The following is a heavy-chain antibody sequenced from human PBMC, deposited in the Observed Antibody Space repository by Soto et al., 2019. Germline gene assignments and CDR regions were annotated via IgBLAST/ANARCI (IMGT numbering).Heavy chain of an antibody. J-gene: IGHJ4*02. Sequence: WSLRLSCAASGFSFNTYSMNWVRQAPGKGLEWVSSISSNSTYIYYTDSVKGRFTISRDNAKNSLYLQMDSLRAEDTAVYYCASLSRFALDYWGQGTLVTVSS. CDR1: GFSFNTYS. D-gene: IGHD3-10*01. V-gene: IGHV3-21*01. CDR2: ISSNSTYI. CDR3: ASLSRFALDY.